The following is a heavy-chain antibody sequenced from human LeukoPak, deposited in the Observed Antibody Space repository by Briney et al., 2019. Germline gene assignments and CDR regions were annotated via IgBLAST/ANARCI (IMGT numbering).Heavy chain of an antibody. CDR3: ARTPDYDILAGPRLGHDAFDI. CDR2: INHSGST. D-gene: IGHD3-9*01. J-gene: IGHJ3*02. V-gene: IGHV4-34*01. CDR1: GGSFSGYD. Sequence: SETLSLTCAVYGGSFSGYDWSWLRQPPGKGLEWIGEINHSGSTNYNPSLKSRVTISVDTSKNQFSLKLSSVTAADTAVYYCARTPDYDILAGPRLGHDAFDIWGQGTMVTVSS.